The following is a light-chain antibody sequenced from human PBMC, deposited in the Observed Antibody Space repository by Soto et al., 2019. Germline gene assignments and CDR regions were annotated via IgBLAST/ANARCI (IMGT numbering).Light chain of an antibody. CDR2: GAS. J-gene: IGKJ4*01. V-gene: IGKV1-12*01. CDR1: QDISRW. CDR3: PQATMFPVS. Sequence: DIQMTQSPSSVSASVGDRVTITCRASQDISRWLAWYHQKPGKAPKLLIYGASYLQSGVPSRFSGSGSGTDFTLNISSLQNEDFATYYCPQATMFPVSFGVGTKVEIK.